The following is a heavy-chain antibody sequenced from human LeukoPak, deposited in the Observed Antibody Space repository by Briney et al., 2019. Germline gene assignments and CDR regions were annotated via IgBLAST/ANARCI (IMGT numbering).Heavy chain of an antibody. CDR3: ARDLIWFGESTPIYY. J-gene: IGHJ4*02. CDR1: GFTFSSYW. D-gene: IGHD3-10*01. V-gene: IGHV3-74*01. Sequence: QPGGSLRLSCAASGFTFSSYWMHWVRQAPGKGLVWVSRISSEGSSISYADAVKGRFTISRDNAKNTLYLQMNSLRAEDTAVYYCARDLIWFGESTPIYYWGQGTLVTVSS. CDR2: ISSEGSSI.